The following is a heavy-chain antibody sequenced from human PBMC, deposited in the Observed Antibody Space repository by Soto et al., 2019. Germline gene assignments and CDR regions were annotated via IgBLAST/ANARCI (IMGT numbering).Heavy chain of an antibody. Sequence: EVQLVESGGGLVQPGGSLRLSCVVSGFTLSDYYTDWVRQAPGKGLEWIGRTRSKAKRYTNDYAASVEGRFIISREDAGSFLFASLTTLQTADPAVPYWAPGRKTRFTHTSTDNWAPATSFTVSS. CDR3: APGRKTRFTHTSTDN. J-gene: IGHJ4*02. CDR1: GFTLSDYY. V-gene: IGHV3-72*01. CDR2: TRSKAKRYTN. D-gene: IGHD2-2*02.